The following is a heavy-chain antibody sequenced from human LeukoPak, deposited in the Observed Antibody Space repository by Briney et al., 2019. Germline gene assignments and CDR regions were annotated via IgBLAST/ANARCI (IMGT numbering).Heavy chain of an antibody. V-gene: IGHV3-9*01. CDR1: GFTLDGYD. Sequence: GGSLRLSCAASGFTLDGYDRRWVRHAPGKGLEWVSGISWNSGSIGYADSVKGRFTISRDNAKNSLYLPMNSLRAEDTALYSCAQDIPTGNRLYYLYYWGQGTLVTVSS. CDR3: AQDIPTGNRLYYLYY. CDR2: ISWNSGSI. D-gene: IGHD1-14*01. J-gene: IGHJ4*02.